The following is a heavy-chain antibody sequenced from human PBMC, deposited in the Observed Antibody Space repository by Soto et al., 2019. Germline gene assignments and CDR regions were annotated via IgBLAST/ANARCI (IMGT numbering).Heavy chain of an antibody. CDR2: ITHTTGTI. CDR3: ARDGTRGYDMDV. D-gene: IGHD1-26*01. CDR1: GFTFSSYS. J-gene: IGHJ6*02. V-gene: IGHV3-48*02. Sequence: EVQLVESGGGLVQPGGSLRLSCAASGFTFSSYSLNWVRQAPGKGLEWVSHITHTTGTIYYADSEKGRFTISRDNAKNSLYLQMNSLRDEDTAVYYCARDGTRGYDMDVWGQGTTVTVSS.